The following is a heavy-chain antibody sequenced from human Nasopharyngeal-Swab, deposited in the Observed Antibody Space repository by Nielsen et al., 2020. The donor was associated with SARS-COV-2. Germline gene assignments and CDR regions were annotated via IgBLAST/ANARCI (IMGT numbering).Heavy chain of an antibody. CDR1: GGTFSSYA. J-gene: IGHJ4*02. Sequence: SVKVSCKASGGTFSSYAISWVRQAPGQGLEWMGGIIPIFGAANYAQKFQGRVTITADESTSTAYMELSSLRSEDTAVYYCASSSGGSSWSLPFDYWGQGTLVTVSS. V-gene: IGHV1-69*13. CDR3: ASSSGGSSWSLPFDY. CDR2: IIPIFGAA. D-gene: IGHD6-13*01.